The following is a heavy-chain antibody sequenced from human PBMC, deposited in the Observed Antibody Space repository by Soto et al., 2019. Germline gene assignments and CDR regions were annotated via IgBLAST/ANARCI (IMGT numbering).Heavy chain of an antibody. CDR2: MNPNSGNT. V-gene: IGHV1-8*01. J-gene: IGHJ2*01. CDR3: AIERSYGVDL. Sequence: QVQLVQSGAEVKKRGASVKVSCKAYGYTFTSYDINWVRQATGQGLEWVGWMNPNSGNTGDAQKFQGRVTMTRNTSIITAYMELSSLRSEDTAVYYCAIERSYGVDLWGRGTLVTVSS. D-gene: IGHD4-17*01. CDR1: GYTFTSYD.